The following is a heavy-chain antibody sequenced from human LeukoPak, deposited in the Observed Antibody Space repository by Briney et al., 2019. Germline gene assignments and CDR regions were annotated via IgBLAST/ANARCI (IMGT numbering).Heavy chain of an antibody. J-gene: IGHJ6*03. CDR3: ARGWSSSQTNYYYYYMDV. V-gene: IGHV1-46*01. CDR1: GYTFTSYY. Sequence: ASVKVSCKASGYTFTSYYMHWVRQAPGQGLEWMGIINPSGGSTSYAQKFQGRVTITADESTSTAYMELSSLRSEDTAVYYCARGWSSSQTNYYYYYMDVWGKGTTVTVSS. D-gene: IGHD6-6*01. CDR2: INPSGGST.